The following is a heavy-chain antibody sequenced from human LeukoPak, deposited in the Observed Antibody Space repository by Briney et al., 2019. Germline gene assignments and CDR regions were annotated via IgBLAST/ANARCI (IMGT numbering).Heavy chain of an antibody. CDR2: IYTSGST. Sequence: SETLSLTCAVYGGSFSGYYWSWIRQPAGKGLEWIGRIYTSGSTNYNPSLKSRVTISVDTSKNQFSLKLSSVTAADTAVYYCARGGYCSGGSCYSPLGPYYMDVWGKGTTVTISS. CDR3: ARGGYCSGGSCYSPLGPYYMDV. V-gene: IGHV4-59*10. D-gene: IGHD2-15*01. CDR1: GGSFSGYY. J-gene: IGHJ6*03.